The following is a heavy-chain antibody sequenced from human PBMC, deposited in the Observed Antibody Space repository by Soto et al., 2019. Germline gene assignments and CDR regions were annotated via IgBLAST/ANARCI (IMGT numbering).Heavy chain of an antibody. CDR1: GGSISSFY. V-gene: IGHV4-59*12. Sequence: SETLSLTCTVSGGSISSFYWSWIRQSPGKGLEWIGFIYYSGNTNYNPSLKSRVTMSVDTSKNQFSLKLSSVTAADTAVYYCARFGYSTNIGIDYWGQGTLVTVSS. J-gene: IGHJ4*02. D-gene: IGHD3-22*01. CDR3: ARFGYSTNIGIDY. CDR2: IYYSGNT.